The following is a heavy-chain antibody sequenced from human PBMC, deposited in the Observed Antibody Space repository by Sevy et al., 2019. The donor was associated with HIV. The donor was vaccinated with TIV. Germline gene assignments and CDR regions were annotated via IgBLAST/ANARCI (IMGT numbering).Heavy chain of an antibody. J-gene: IGHJ4*02. D-gene: IGHD3-16*01. Sequence: GGSLRLSCAASGFTFSSYWMSWVRQAPGKGLEWVAFISYDGSKKYYTDSVKGRFTISRDNSKNTVYLQMNSLRAEDTAVYSCAKLRSAFGPLDDWGQGTLVTVSS. CDR1: GFTFSSYW. V-gene: IGHV3-30*18. CDR3: AKLRSAFGPLDD. CDR2: ISYDGSKK.